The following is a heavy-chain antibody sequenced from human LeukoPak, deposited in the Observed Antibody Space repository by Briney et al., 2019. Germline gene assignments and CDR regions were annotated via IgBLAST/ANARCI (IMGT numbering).Heavy chain of an antibody. J-gene: IGHJ4*02. Sequence: GGSLRLSCAASGFTFSDYYMSWIRQAPGKGLEWVSYISSSGSTIYYADSVKGRFTISRDNAKNSLYLQMNSLRAEDTAVCYCASWVVPAAIDYWGQGTLVTVSS. CDR2: ISSSGSTI. CDR3: ASWVVPAAIDY. V-gene: IGHV3-11*01. CDR1: GFTFSDYY. D-gene: IGHD2-2*01.